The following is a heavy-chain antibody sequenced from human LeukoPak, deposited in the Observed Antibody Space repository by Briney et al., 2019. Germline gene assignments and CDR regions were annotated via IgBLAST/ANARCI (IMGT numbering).Heavy chain of an antibody. CDR2: MWYDGSNK. V-gene: IGHV3-33*01. J-gene: IGHJ4*02. Sequence: GGSLRLSCAASGFTFSTYGIHWFRQAPGEGLEWVAVMWYDGSNKYYADSVKGRFTISRDNSKNTLYLQMNSLRAEDTAVYYCARDPQGGSYGSGIYSYFDYWGQGTLVTVSS. CDR3: ARDPQGGSYGSGIYSYFDY. D-gene: IGHD3-10*01. CDR1: GFTFSTYG.